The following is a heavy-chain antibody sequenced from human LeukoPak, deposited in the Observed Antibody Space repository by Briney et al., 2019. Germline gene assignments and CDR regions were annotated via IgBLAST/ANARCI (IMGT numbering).Heavy chain of an antibody. D-gene: IGHD6-19*01. Sequence: GGSLRLSCEASGFTFSAFGMHWVRQAPGKGLEWVAVLSYDGSHKYYAESVRGRFTISRDNSKNTLFTEMNSLRPEDTAVYYCAKDKSIAVAGTSDYFDNWGQGTLVTVSS. J-gene: IGHJ4*02. CDR1: GFTFSAFG. CDR2: LSYDGSHK. V-gene: IGHV3-30*18. CDR3: AKDKSIAVAGTSDYFDN.